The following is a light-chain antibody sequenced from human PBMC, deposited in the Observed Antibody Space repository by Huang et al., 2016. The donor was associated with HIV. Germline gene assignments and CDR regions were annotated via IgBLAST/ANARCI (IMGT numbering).Light chain of an antibody. Sequence: DIVMTQSPLSLPVSAGEPASISCKASFSLLNNFRHNYVDWYLQKPGQAPQLLFSLSSYRAPGVPDRFTGNGSGTEFTLAISRVEAGDVGVYYCMQALQTPYTFGQGTKLEI. CDR3: MQALQTPYT. CDR2: LSS. V-gene: IGKV2-28*01. CDR1: FSLLNNFRHNY. J-gene: IGKJ2*01.